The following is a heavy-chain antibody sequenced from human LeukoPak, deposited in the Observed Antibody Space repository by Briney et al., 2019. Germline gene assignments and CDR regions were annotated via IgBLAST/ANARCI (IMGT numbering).Heavy chain of an antibody. CDR3: ARDFTPPHCTTPNCPRGGWFDP. CDR2: INPYKGNA. V-gene: IGHV1-18*01. D-gene: IGHD2-8*01. J-gene: IGHJ5*02. CDR1: AYTFSNYG. Sequence: ASVKVSCKASAYTFSNYGISWVRQAPGQGLEWMGWINPYKGNARYAENLQGRVTMTTDTATSTAYMELRSLRSDDTAIYYCARDFTPPHCTTPNCPRGGWFDPWGQGTLVTVSS.